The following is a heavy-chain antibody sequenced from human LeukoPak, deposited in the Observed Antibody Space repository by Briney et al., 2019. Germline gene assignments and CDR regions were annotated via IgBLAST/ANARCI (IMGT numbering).Heavy chain of an antibody. J-gene: IGHJ4*02. CDR3: ARVEFGYASGRYEGDY. CDR2: ISSSGTST. CDR1: GLTFSRYS. Sequence: PGGSLRLSCAVPGLTFSRYSINWVRQAPGKGLEWVSCISSSGTSTFYADSVKGRFTISRDDARNALYLQMNSLRAEDTAVYYCARVEFGYASGRYEGDYWGQGTLVTVSS. V-gene: IGHV3-21*01. D-gene: IGHD6-19*01.